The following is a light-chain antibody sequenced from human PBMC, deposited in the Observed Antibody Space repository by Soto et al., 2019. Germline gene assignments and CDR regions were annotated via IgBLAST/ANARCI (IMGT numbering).Light chain of an antibody. J-gene: IGKJ2*01. CDR2: GAS. Sequence: EIVMPQSPATLSVSPGERATLSCRASQSVSSTLAWYQQKPGQAPRLLIYGASNRATGIQARFSGSGSGTECTLTISSLQSEDFAVYYCHQYNNWPPGTFGQGTKLEIK. V-gene: IGKV3-15*01. CDR1: QSVSST. CDR3: HQYNNWPPGT.